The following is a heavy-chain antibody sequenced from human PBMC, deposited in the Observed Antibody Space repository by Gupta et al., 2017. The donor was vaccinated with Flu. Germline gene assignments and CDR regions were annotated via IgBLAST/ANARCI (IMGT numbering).Heavy chain of an antibody. D-gene: IGHD5-24*01. CDR2: ITRQGTT. V-gene: IGHV3-23*01. J-gene: IGHJ4*02. CDR1: DFSFRRSA. CDR3: AKDHPSDGWPAFDS. Sequence: EVVLSESGGDSVQPGGSLRLSCGAPDFSFRRSAMSWVRQAPGKGLEWVCSITRQGTTYYADFAKGRFTISRDDSANTLNLFMNGLRPADTAVYYCAKDHPSDGWPAFDSWGQGTRVSVTS.